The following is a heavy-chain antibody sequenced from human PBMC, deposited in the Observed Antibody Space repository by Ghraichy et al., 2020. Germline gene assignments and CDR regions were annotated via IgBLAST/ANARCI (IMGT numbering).Heavy chain of an antibody. V-gene: IGHV3-21*01. CDR3: ARDGKSDFWSGYTTYGMDV. J-gene: IGHJ6*02. CDR1: GFTFSSYS. D-gene: IGHD3-3*01. CDR2: ISSSSSYI. Sequence: GGSLRLSCAASGFTFSSYSMNWVRQAPGKGLEWVSSISSSSSYIYYADSVKGRFTISRDNAKNSLYLQMNSLRAEDTAVYYCARDGKSDFWSGYTTYGMDVWGQGTTVTVSS.